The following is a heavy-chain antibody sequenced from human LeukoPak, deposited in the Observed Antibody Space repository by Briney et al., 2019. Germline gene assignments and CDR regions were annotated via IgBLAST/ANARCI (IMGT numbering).Heavy chain of an antibody. CDR1: GFTFSSYA. CDR2: IYSGGST. J-gene: IGHJ5*02. D-gene: IGHD3-10*01. CDR3: ARDVARGA. Sequence: GGSLRLSCAASGFTFSSYAMSWVRQAPGKGLEWVSVIYSGGSTYYADSVKGRFTISRDNSKNTLYLQMNSLRAEDTAVYYCARDVARGAWGQGTLVTVSS. V-gene: IGHV3-66*01.